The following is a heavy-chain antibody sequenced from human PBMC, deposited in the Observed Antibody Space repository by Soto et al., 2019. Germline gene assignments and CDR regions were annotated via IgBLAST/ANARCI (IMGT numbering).Heavy chain of an antibody. CDR3: GEGRVPRAGMDV. CDR1: GYSFTSYW. CDR2: IDPSDSYT. J-gene: IGHJ6*02. D-gene: IGHD3-10*01. Sequence: GESLKISCKGSGYSFTSYWISWVRQMPGKGLEWMGRIDPSDSYTNYSPSFQGHVTISADKSISTAYLQCSSLKASDTAMYYCGEGRVPRAGMDVWGQGTTVTASS. V-gene: IGHV5-10-1*01.